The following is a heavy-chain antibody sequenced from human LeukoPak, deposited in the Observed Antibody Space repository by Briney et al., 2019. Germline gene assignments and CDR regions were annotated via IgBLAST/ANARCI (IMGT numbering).Heavy chain of an antibody. V-gene: IGHV1-18*01. CDR2: ISAYNGNT. Sequence: GASVKVSCKASGYTFNSYDINWVRQAPGQGLEWMGWISAYNGNTNYAQKLQGRVTMTTDTSTSTAYMELRSLRSDDTAVYYCARDIVVVPAAGNWFDPWGQGTLVTVSS. J-gene: IGHJ5*02. CDR3: ARDIVVVPAAGNWFDP. D-gene: IGHD2-2*01. CDR1: GYTFNSYD.